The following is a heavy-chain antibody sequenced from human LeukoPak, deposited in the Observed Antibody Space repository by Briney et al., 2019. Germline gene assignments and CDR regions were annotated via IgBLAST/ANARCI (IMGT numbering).Heavy chain of an antibody. V-gene: IGHV4-34*01. CDR1: GGSFSGYY. Sequence: SSETLSLTCAVYGGSFSGYYRSWIRQPPGKGLEWIGEINHSGSTNYNPSLKSRVTISVDTSKNQFSLKLSSVTAADTAVYYCARGRAYYYDSSGYYPPLIDYWGQGTLVTVSS. CDR2: INHSGST. CDR3: ARGRAYYYDSSGYYPPLIDY. J-gene: IGHJ4*02. D-gene: IGHD3-22*01.